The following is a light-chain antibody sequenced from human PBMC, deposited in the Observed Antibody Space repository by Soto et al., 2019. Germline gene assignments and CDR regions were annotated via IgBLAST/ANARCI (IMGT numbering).Light chain of an antibody. CDR3: QQLTDWPPQWT. CDR2: DAS. J-gene: IGKJ1*01. V-gene: IGKV3-11*01. CDR1: QSISSY. Sequence: EVVLTQSTDTLSLTPGERATLSCRASQSISSYLAWYQQKPGQAPRLLIYDASSRATGIPARFSGSGSGTDFTLTISSLEPEDVAVYYCQQLTDWPPQWTFGQGTKV.